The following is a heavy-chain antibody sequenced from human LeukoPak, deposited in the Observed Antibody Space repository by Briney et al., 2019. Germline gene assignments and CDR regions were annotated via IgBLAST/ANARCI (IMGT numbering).Heavy chain of an antibody. CDR1: GDSISSTNYY. J-gene: IGHJ2*01. D-gene: IGHD2-15*01. Sequence: PSETLSLTCTVSGDSISSTNYYWGWIRQFPGKGLEWIGSVYYSGSTYYNPSLKSRVTISVDTSKNQFSLKLSSVTAADTAVYYRARPPYCSGGSCFSGGYWYFDLWGRGTLVTVSS. V-gene: IGHV4-39*01. CDR2: VYYSGST. CDR3: ARPPYCSGGSCFSGGYWYFDL.